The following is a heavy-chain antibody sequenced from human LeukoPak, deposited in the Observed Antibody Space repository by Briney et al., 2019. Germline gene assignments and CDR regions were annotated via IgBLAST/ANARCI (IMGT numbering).Heavy chain of an antibody. J-gene: IGHJ5*02. V-gene: IGHV3-21*01. Sequence: GGSLRLSCAASGFTFGSYSMNWVRQAPGKGLEWVSSISSSSSYIYYADSVKGRFTISRDNAKNSLYLQMNSLRAEDTAVYYCAREGLPQPAGWFDPWGQGTLVTVSS. D-gene: IGHD2-2*01. CDR3: AREGLPQPAGWFDP. CDR2: ISSSSSYI. CDR1: GFTFGSYS.